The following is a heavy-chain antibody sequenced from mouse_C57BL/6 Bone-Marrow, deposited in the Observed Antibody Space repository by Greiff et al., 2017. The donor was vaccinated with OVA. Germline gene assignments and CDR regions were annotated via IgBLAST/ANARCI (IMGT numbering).Heavy chain of an antibody. CDR1: GYTFTSYG. D-gene: IGHD1-1*01. CDR3: ARPHYYGSSYFDY. V-gene: IGHV1-81*01. Sequence: QVQLQQSGAELARPGASVKLSCKASGYTFTSYGISWVKQRTGQGLEWIGEIYPRSGNTYYNEKFKGKATLTADKSSSTAYMELRSLTSESAAVYFCARPHYYGSSYFDYWGQGTTLTVSS. J-gene: IGHJ2*01. CDR2: IYPRSGNT.